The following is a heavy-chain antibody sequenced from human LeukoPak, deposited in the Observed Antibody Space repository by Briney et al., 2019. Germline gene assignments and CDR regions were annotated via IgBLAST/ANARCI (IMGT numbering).Heavy chain of an antibody. Sequence: PGGSLRLSFAASGFTFSSYAMSSVRQAPRKGLEWVSAISGSGGSTYYADSVKGRFTISRDNSKNTLYLQMNSLRAEDTAVYYCAKDRVAVAGIFDYWGQGTLVTVSS. J-gene: IGHJ4*02. CDR3: AKDRVAVAGIFDY. CDR1: GFTFSSYA. V-gene: IGHV3-23*01. D-gene: IGHD6-19*01. CDR2: ISGSGGST.